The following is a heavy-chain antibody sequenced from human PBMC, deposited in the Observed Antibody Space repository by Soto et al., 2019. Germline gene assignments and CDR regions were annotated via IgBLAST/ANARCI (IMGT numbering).Heavy chain of an antibody. CDR2: IYHSGST. CDR3: ATAGYSSGWYPYYYYGMDV. V-gene: IGHV4-4*02. D-gene: IGHD6-19*01. J-gene: IGHJ6*02. CDR1: GGSISSSNW. Sequence: SETLSLTCAVSGGSISSSNWWSWVRQPPGKGLEWIGEIYHSGSTNYNPSLKSRVNISVDKSKNQFSLKLSSVTAAETAVYYCATAGYSSGWYPYYYYGMDVWGQGTTVTVSS.